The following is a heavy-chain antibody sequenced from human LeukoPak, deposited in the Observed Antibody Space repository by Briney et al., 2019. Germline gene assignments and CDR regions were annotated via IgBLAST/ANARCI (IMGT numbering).Heavy chain of an antibody. J-gene: IGHJ3*02. CDR1: GGSISRYY. CDR2: KDYSGST. V-gene: IGHV4-59*01. Sequence: SETLSLTCTVSGGSISRYYWSWIRQPPGKGLEWIGYKDYSGSTNYNRSLKSRVTISVDTSKNQFSLKLSSVTAADTAVYYCARGGWWFGPFYASDIWGQGTMVTVSS. D-gene: IGHD3-10*01. CDR3: ARGGWWFGPFYASDI.